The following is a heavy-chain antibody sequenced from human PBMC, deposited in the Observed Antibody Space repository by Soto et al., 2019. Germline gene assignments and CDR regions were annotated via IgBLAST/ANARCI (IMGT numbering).Heavy chain of an antibody. J-gene: IGHJ6*02. V-gene: IGHV4-61*01. CDR3: ARDGRFLEWLLSENYYYGMDV. D-gene: IGHD3-3*01. CDR2: IYYSGST. CDR1: GGSVSSGSYY. Sequence: PSETLSLTCTVSGGSVSSGSYYWSWLRQPPGKGLEWIGYIYYSGSTNYNPSLKSRVTISVDTSKDQFSLKLSSVTAADTAVYYCARDGRFLEWLLSENYYYGMDVWGQGTTVTVSS.